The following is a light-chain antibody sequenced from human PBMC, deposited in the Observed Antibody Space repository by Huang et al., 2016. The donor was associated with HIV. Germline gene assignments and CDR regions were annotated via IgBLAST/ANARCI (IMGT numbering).Light chain of an antibody. J-gene: IGKJ1*01. CDR3: QQYSRSTWT. CDR1: QSVSSSS. Sequence: EIVLTQSPGTLSLSPGERATLSYRASQSVSSSSLAWYQQKPGQAPRLLIDGASNRATGIPDRFSGSGSGAAFTLTISRLLPENFAVYFCQQYSRSTWTFGLGTKVELK. V-gene: IGKV3-20*01. CDR2: GAS.